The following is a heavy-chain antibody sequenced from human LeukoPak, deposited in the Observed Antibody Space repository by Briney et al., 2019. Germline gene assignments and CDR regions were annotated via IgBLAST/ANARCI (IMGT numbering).Heavy chain of an antibody. Sequence: GGSLRLSCAASGSTFSSYAMHWVRQAPGKGLEWVAVISYDESNKYYADSVKGRFTISRDNSKNTLYLQMNSLRAEDTAVYYCAREGSSEPYDYWGQGTLVTVSS. V-gene: IGHV3-30-3*01. CDR2: ISYDESNK. J-gene: IGHJ4*02. CDR3: AREGSSEPYDY. CDR1: GSTFSSYA. D-gene: IGHD6-19*01.